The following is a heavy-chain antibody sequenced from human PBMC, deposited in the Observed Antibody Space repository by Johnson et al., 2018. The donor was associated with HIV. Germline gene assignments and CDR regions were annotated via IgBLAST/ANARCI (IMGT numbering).Heavy chain of an antibody. D-gene: IGHD5-12*01. V-gene: IGHV3-11*04. CDR3: AKDRILSGYGPCAFDI. CDR1: GFTFSDYY. CDR2: ISSSGNTI. Sequence: QVQLVESGGGVVRPGGSLRLSCVGSGFTFSDYYMSWIRQAPGKGLEWVSYISSSGNTIYYADSVKGRFTISRDNSKNTLYLQMNSLRAEDTAVYYCAKDRILSGYGPCAFDIWGQGTMVTVSS. J-gene: IGHJ3*02.